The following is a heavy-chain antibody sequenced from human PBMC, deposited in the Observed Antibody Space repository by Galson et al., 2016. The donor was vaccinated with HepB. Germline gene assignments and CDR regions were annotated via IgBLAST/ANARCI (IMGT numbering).Heavy chain of an antibody. D-gene: IGHD1-26*01. J-gene: IGHJ6*02. CDR1: GDSISSGDW. CDR2: IFHSGST. Sequence: SETLSLTCTVSGDSISSGDWWSWVRQPPGKGLEWIGEIFHSGSTNYNPSLKSRVTISVDKSRNHFSLRLTPVTAADTAVYYCARDFVGAYFAMGLWGQGTTVTVSS. CDR3: ARDFVGAYFAMGL. V-gene: IGHV4-4*02.